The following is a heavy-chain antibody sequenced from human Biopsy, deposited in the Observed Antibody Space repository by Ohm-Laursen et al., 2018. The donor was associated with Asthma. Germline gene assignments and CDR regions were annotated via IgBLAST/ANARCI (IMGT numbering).Heavy chain of an antibody. CDR2: ISKDASTQ. J-gene: IGHJ3*02. CDR3: VRDGTDDAFDI. Sequence: SLRLSCTASGFSFSNFAIHWVRQAPGKGLEWVGVISKDASTQDYADSVKGRFTMARDNSKNTLDLQMNSLREEDTAVYYCVRDGTDDAFDIWDQGTVVSVSS. D-gene: IGHD1-1*01. V-gene: IGHV3-30*01. CDR1: GFSFSNFA.